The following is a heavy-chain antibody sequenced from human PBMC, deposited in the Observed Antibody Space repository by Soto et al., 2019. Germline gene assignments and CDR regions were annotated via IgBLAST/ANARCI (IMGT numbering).Heavy chain of an antibody. Sequence: QVHLVQSGAEVKKPGASVKVSCKASGYTFTSYGITWVRQAPGQGLEWMGWISAHNGNTDYAQKLQGRVIVTRDTSTRTAYMALRSLISDDTAVYYCARGRYGDYWGQGALVTVSS. D-gene: IGHD1-1*01. J-gene: IGHJ4*02. CDR1: GYTFTSYG. CDR2: ISAHNGNT. CDR3: ARGRYGDY. V-gene: IGHV1-18*01.